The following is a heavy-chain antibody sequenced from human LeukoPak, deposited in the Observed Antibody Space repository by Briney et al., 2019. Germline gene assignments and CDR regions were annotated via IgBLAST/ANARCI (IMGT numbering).Heavy chain of an antibody. CDR2: MHPTGDST. V-gene: IGHV1-46*01. Sequence: ASVKVSCKASGYTFTKYYMNWVRQAPGQGLEWMGIMHPTGDSTNYAQKFQGRVTLTRDTSTGTFYMELSSLTSEDTGVYYCARHDFDLPMIYSFFVHWGQGTLVTVSS. CDR1: GYTFTKYY. CDR3: ARHDFDLPMIYSFFVH. J-gene: IGHJ5*02. D-gene: IGHD3-3*01.